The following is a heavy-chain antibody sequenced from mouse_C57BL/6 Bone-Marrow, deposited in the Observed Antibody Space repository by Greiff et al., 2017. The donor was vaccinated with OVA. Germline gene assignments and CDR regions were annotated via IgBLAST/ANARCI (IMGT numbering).Heavy chain of an antibody. CDR3: SRGRWYAMDY. Sequence: QVQLQQPGAELVKPGASVKLSCKASGYTFTSYWMHWVKQRPGQGLEWIGMIHPNSGSTNYNEKFKSKATLTVDKSYSTAYIQLSSLTSEDSAVSYCSRGRWYAMDYWGPGTSVTVSS. CDR1: GYTFTSYW. CDR2: IHPNSGST. J-gene: IGHJ4*01. D-gene: IGHD2-3*01. V-gene: IGHV1-64*01.